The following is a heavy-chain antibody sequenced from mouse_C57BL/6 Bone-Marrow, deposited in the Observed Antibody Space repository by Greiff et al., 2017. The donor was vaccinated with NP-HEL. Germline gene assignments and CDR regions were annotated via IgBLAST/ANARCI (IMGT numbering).Heavy chain of an antibody. J-gene: IGHJ2*01. CDR2: IDPETGGT. CDR1: GYTFTDYE. CDR3: TRGKERYYFDY. V-gene: IGHV1-15*01. Sequence: VQLQQSGAELVRPGASVTLSCKASGYTFTDYEMHWVKQTPVHGLEWIGAIDPETGGTAYNQKFKGKAILTADKSSSTAYMELRSLTSEDSAVYYCTRGKERYYFDYWGQGTTLTVSS.